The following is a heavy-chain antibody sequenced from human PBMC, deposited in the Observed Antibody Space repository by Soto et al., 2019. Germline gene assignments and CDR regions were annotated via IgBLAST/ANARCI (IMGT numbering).Heavy chain of an antibody. CDR1: GFSLSTSGVG. CDR3: AHSRITMVRGVIIDAFDI. CDR2: IYWDDDK. D-gene: IGHD3-10*01. Sequence: QITLKESGPTLVKPTQTLTLTCTFSGFSLSTSGVGVGWIRQPPGKALEWLALIYWDDDKRYSPSLKSRLTITKDTSKTQVALTMTNMDAVDTATYYCAHSRITMVRGVIIDAFDIWGKGTMVTVSS. V-gene: IGHV2-5*02. J-gene: IGHJ3*02.